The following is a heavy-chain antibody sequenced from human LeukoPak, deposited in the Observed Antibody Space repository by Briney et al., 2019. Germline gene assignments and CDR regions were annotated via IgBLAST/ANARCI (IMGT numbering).Heavy chain of an antibody. CDR3: SRGPRGFHCTTASCFHFDY. V-gene: IGHV3-30*04. J-gene: IGHJ4*02. Sequence: PGGSLRLSCAASGFTFSSYAMHWVRQAPGKGLEWVAFTSSDGNDKYYTDSVKGRFTISRDNSKNTLYLQMDSLRAEDAAVYYCSRGPRGFHCTTASCFHFDYWGQGTLVTVSS. CDR1: GFTFSSYA. CDR2: TSSDGNDK. D-gene: IGHD2-2*01.